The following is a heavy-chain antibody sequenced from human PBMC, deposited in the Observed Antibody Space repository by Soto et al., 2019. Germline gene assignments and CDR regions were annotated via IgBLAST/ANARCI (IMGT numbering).Heavy chain of an antibody. V-gene: IGHV3-9*01. CDR3: AKGNMGLYYYYYCMDV. CDR1: GFTFDDYA. CDR2: ISWNSGSI. J-gene: IGHJ6*02. Sequence: GGSLRLSCAASGFTFDDYAMHWVRQAPGKGLEWVSGISWNSGSIGYADSVKGRFTISRDNAKNSLYLQMNSLRAEDTSLYYCAKGNMGLYYYYYCMDVWGQGTTVTVSS.